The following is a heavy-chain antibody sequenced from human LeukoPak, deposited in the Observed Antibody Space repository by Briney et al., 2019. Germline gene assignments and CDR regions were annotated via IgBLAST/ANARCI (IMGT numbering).Heavy chain of an antibody. CDR2: LSSSGSTN. Sequence: GGSLRLSCAASGIPFTNFWVRQAPGKGLEWVSYLSSSGSTNYYADSVKGRFTISRDNAKNSLYLQMNSLRVEDTAVYYCARNWFPSGYSYYYGMDVWGQGTTVTVSS. D-gene: IGHD3-10*01. CDR3: ARNWFPSGYSYYYGMDV. J-gene: IGHJ6*02. V-gene: IGHV3-48*03. CDR1: GIPFTN.